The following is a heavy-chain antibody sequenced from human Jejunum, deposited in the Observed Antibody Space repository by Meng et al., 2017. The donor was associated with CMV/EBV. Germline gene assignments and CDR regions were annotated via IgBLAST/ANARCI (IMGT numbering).Heavy chain of an antibody. CDR2: IHYSGTT. Sequence: GASLRNHTPSRAWPRPPPGKVLEWLGTIHYSGTTYYSPSLKSRVTITVDTSKNQFSLRLSSVTAADTAVYYCARRAMSASPYYYDYWGQGTLVTVSS. CDR1: GASLRNHTPS. V-gene: IGHV4-39*01. CDR3: ARRAMSASPYYYDY. J-gene: IGHJ4*02. D-gene: IGHD5/OR15-5a*01.